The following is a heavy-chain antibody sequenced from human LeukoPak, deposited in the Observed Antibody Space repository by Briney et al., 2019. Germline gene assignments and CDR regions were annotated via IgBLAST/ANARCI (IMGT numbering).Heavy chain of an antibody. Sequence: SETLSLTCTVSGGSISSRSYYWGWIRQPPGKGLEWIGSIYYSGSTYYNPSLKSRVSISVDTSKNQFSLKLSSVTAADTAVYYCAREKNVVYCSSTSCYFDYWGQGTLVTVSS. CDR3: AREKNVVYCSSTSCYFDY. CDR1: GGSISSRSYY. CDR2: IYYSGST. D-gene: IGHD2-2*01. V-gene: IGHV4-39*02. J-gene: IGHJ4*02.